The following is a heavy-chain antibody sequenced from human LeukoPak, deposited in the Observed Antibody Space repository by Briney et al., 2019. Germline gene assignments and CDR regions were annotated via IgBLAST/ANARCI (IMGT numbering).Heavy chain of an antibody. V-gene: IGHV3-23*01. CDR3: AKDRDYVWGSYRYPYYFDY. D-gene: IGHD3-16*02. Sequence: PGGSLGLSCAASGFTFSSYAMSWVRQAPGKGLEWVSAISGSGGSTYYADSVKGRFTISRDNSKNTLYLQMNSLRAEDTAVYYCAKDRDYVWGSYRYPYYFDYWGQGTLVTVSS. CDR2: ISGSGGST. J-gene: IGHJ4*02. CDR1: GFTFSSYA.